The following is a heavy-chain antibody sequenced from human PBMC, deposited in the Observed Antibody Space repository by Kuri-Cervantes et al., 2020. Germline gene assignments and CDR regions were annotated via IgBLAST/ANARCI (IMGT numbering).Heavy chain of an antibody. Sequence: ASVKVSCKVSEYTLTALSMHWVRQAPGKGLEWMGGFDPEDGETIYAQKFQGRVTMTEDTSTDTAYMELSSLRSEDTAVYYCATQISSSSWYGSGWTNWFDPWGQGTLVTVSS. CDR3: ATQISSSSWYGSGWTNWFDP. J-gene: IGHJ5*02. V-gene: IGHV1-24*01. CDR1: EYTLTALS. CDR2: FDPEDGET. D-gene: IGHD6-13*01.